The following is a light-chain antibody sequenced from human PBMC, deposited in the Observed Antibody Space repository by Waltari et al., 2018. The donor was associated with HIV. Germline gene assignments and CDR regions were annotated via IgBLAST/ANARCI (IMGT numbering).Light chain of an antibody. J-gene: IGLJ2*01. Sequence: QSVLPQPPSVSGPPGQRVTISCTGSRSNIGAGYDVHWYQQLPGTAPKLLIYGNTNRPSGVPDRFSGSKSGTSASLAITGLQAEDEADYYCQSYDSSLSASVFGEGTKLTVL. V-gene: IGLV1-40*01. CDR1: RSNIGAGYD. CDR3: QSYDSSLSASV. CDR2: GNT.